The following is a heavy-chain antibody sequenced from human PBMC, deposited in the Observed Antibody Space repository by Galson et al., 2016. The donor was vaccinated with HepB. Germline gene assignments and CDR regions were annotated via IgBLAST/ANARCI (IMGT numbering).Heavy chain of an antibody. Sequence: SLRLSCAASGFTFSIYAMNWVRQPPGRGLEWVSTVMGSGVTTYYADSVKGRFTVSRDNFRNTVYLQMDSLRGKDTAVYYCAKDFGREVYGSSGPWGPGTLVTVSS. J-gene: IGHJ5*02. V-gene: IGHV3-23*01. CDR1: GFTFSIYA. CDR2: VMGSGVTT. D-gene: IGHD6-19*01. CDR3: AKDFGREVYGSSGP.